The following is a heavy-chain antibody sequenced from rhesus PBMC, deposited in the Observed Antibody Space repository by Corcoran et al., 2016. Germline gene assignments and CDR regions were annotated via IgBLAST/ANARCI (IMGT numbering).Heavy chain of an antibody. CDR2: IYGSRSST. CDR3: ARSSGYSSSYTFDY. CDR1: GGSISSSY. Sequence: QLQLQESGPGLVKPSETLSVTCAVSGGSISSSYWSWIRQAPGKGLEWIGYIYGSRSSTNYNPSLKSRISVAVDTSKNQRSLKRSSVTTADTAVYYCARSSGYSSSYTFDYWGQGVLVTVSS. D-gene: IGHD6-43*01. J-gene: IGHJ4*01. V-gene: IGHV4-169*01.